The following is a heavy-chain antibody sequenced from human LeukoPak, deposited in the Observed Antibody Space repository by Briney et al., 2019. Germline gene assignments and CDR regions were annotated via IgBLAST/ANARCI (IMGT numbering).Heavy chain of an antibody. J-gene: IGHJ4*02. V-gene: IGHV3-9*01. D-gene: IGHD3-10*01. CDR3: ARFGGLLILDY. Sequence: GGSLRLSCAASGFTFSSYAMSWVRQTPGKGLEWVSGISWNSGSIGYADSVKGRFTISRDNAKNSLYLQMNSLRAEDTAVYYCARFGGLLILDYWGQGTLVTVSS. CDR2: ISWNSGSI. CDR1: GFTFSSYA.